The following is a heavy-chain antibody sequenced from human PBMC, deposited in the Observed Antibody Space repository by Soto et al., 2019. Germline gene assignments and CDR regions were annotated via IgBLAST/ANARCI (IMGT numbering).Heavy chain of an antibody. CDR1: GFTFSSYA. J-gene: IGHJ4*02. CDR3: AKEDDSSGYDSS. D-gene: IGHD3-22*01. V-gene: IGHV3-23*01. CDR2: ISGNDGST. Sequence: PGGSLRLSCAASGFTFSSYAMNWVRQAPGKGLEWVSAISGNDGSTYYAGSVKGRFTIFRDNSKDTLYLQLNSLRAEDTAVYYCAKEDDSSGYDSSWGQGTLVTAPQ.